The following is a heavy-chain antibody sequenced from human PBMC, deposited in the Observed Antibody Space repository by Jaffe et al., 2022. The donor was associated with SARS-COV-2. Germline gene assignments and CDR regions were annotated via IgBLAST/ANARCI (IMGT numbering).Heavy chain of an antibody. D-gene: IGHD6-19*01. CDR2: ISWNSGSI. V-gene: IGHV3-9*01. CDR3: AKGGIAVAGTHFDY. Sequence: EVQLVESGGGLVQPGRSLRLSCAASGFTFDDYAMHWVRQAPGKGLEWVSGISWNSGSIGYADSVKGRFTISRDNAKNSLYLQMNSLRAEDTALYYCAKGGIAVAGTHFDYWGQGTLVTVSS. J-gene: IGHJ4*02. CDR1: GFTFDDYA.